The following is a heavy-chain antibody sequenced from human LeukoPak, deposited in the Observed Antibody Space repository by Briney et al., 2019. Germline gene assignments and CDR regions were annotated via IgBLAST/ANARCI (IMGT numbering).Heavy chain of an antibody. V-gene: IGHV3-33*06. CDR1: GFTFSSYG. CDR2: IWYDGSNK. CDR3: AKDRVSWFGESELDY. J-gene: IGHJ4*02. D-gene: IGHD3-10*01. Sequence: GGSQRLSCAASGFTFSSYGMHWVRQAPGKGLEWVAVIWYDGSNKYYADSVKGRFTISRDNSKNTLYLQMNSLRAEDTAVYYCAKDRVSWFGESELDYWGQGTLVTVSS.